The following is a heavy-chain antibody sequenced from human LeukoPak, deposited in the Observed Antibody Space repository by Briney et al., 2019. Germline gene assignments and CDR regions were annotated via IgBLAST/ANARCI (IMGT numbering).Heavy chain of an antibody. D-gene: IGHD3-22*01. CDR3: ERYKYDSSGYPYYFDY. CDR1: GFTFSNDA. Sequence: GGSLRLSCAASGFTFSNDAMSWVRQAPGKGLEWVSVIYSGGSTYSADSVTGRFTISRDNSKNTLYLQMNSLRAEDTAVYYCERYKYDSSGYPYYFDYWGQGTLVTVSS. CDR2: IYSGGST. V-gene: IGHV3-53*01. J-gene: IGHJ4*02.